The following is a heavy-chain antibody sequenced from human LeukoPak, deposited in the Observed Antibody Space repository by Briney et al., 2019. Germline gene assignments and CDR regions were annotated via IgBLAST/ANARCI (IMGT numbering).Heavy chain of an antibody. J-gene: IGHJ4*02. CDR1: GFTFDDYA. CDR3: AKDGKARGYGDFDY. D-gene: IGHD4-17*01. V-gene: IGHV3-9*01. CDR2: ISWNSGSI. Sequence: SGGSLRLSCAASGFTFDDYAMHWVRQAPGKGLEWVSGISWNSGSIGYADSVKGRFTISRDNAKNSLYLQMNSPRAEDTALYYCAKDGKARGYGDFDYWGQGTLVTVSS.